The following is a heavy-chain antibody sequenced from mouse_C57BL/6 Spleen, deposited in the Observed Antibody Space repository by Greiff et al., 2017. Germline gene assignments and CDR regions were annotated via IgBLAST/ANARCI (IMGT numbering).Heavy chain of an antibody. V-gene: IGHV5-16*01. Sequence: DVQLVESEGGLVQPGSSMKLSCTASGFTFSDYYMAWVRQVPEKGLEWVANINYDGSSTYYLDSLKSRFIISRDNAKNILYLQMSSLKSEDTATYYCARANYGSSWYFDVWGTGTTVTVSS. J-gene: IGHJ1*03. CDR3: ARANYGSSWYFDV. CDR2: INYDGSST. CDR1: GFTFSDYY. D-gene: IGHD1-1*01.